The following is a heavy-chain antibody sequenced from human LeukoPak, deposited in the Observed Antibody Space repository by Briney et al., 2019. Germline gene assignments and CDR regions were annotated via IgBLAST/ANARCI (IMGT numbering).Heavy chain of an antibody. CDR2: ISSSGSTI. Sequence: PGGSLRLSCAASGFTFSDYYMSWIRQAPGKGLEWVSYISSSGSTIYYADSVKGRFTISRDNSKNTLYLQINSLRAEDTAAYYCAKDRIAVIFDYWGQGTLVTVSS. J-gene: IGHJ4*02. CDR3: AKDRIAVIFDY. V-gene: IGHV3-11*04. CDR1: GFTFSDYY. D-gene: IGHD6-19*01.